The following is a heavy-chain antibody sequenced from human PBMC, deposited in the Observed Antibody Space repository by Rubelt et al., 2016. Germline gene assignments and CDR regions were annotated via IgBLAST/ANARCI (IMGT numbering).Heavy chain of an antibody. CDR1: GYTFTSYG. D-gene: IGHD7-27*01. CDR2: ISAYNGNT. J-gene: IGHJ4*02. CDR3: ARYLGIEGDFDY. V-gene: IGHV1-18*01. Sequence: QVQLVQSGAEVKKPGASVKVSCKASGYTFTSYGISWVRQAPGQGLEWMGWISAYNGNTNYAQKLQGRVTMTTDTSTSTAYIGLGSLRSDAAAVYYCARYLGIEGDFDYWGQGTLVTVSS.